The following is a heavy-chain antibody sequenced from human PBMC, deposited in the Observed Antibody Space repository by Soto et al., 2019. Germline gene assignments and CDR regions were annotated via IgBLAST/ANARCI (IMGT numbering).Heavy chain of an antibody. CDR2: IKQDGSEK. J-gene: IGHJ4*02. CDR3: ARDRSASYDFWSGDDY. CDR1: GFTFSSYW. D-gene: IGHD3-3*01. V-gene: IGHV3-7*03. Sequence: EVQLVESGGALVQPGGSLTLSCAASGFTFSSYWMSWVRQAPGKGLEWVANIKQDGSEKYYVDSVKGRFTISRDNAKNSLYLQTNSLRDEDTAVYYCARDRSASYDFWSGDDYWGQGTLVTVSS.